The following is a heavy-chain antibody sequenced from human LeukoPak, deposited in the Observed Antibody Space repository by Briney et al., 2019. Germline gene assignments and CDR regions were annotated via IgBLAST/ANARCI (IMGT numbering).Heavy chain of an antibody. J-gene: IGHJ6*03. CDR3: ARGVWSSSGYYMDV. D-gene: IGHD6-6*01. CDR1: GFTFTGYG. CDR2: ISYDGTNK. Sequence: PGGSLRLSCAASGFTFTGYGMHWVRQAPGKGLEWVAVISYDGTNKYYADSVKGRFTISRDNSKNPLYLQMNSLRAEDTAVYYCARGVWSSSGYYMDVWGKGTTVTVSS. V-gene: IGHV3-33*01.